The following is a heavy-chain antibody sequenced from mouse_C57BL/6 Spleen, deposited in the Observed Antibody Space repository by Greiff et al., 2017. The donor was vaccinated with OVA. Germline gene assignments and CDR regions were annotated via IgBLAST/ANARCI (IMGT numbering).Heavy chain of an antibody. CDR3: ARGGRWLDYYFDY. CDR1: GYTFTDYN. Sequence: VQLQQSGPELVKPGASVKMSCKASGYTFTDYNMHWVKQSHGKSLEWIGYINPNNGGTSYNQKFKGKATLTVNKSSSTAYMELRSLTSEDSAVYYCARGGRWLDYYFDYWGQGTTRTVSS. V-gene: IGHV1-22*01. CDR2: INPNNGGT. J-gene: IGHJ2*01. D-gene: IGHD2-3*01.